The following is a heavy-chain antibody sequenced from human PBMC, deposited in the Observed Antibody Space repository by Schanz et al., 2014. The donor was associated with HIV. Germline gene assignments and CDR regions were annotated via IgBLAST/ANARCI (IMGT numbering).Heavy chain of an antibody. Sequence: VQLLESGGGVVQPGRSLRLSCAASGFTFTDNYMSWIRQAPGKGLEWLSYISVNGATREYADSVKGRFTISRDNARTSLYLQMNSLRAEDTAVYYCARVFGRTYGWPDYWGQGTLVTVSP. CDR2: ISVNGATR. V-gene: IGHV3-11*01. J-gene: IGHJ4*02. CDR1: GFTFTDNY. D-gene: IGHD3-10*01. CDR3: ARVFGRTYGWPDY.